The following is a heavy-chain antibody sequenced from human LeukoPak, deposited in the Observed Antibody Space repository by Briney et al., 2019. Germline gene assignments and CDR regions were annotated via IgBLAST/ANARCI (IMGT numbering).Heavy chain of an antibody. V-gene: IGHV4-4*07. J-gene: IGHJ3*02. CDR2: IYTSGST. CDR3: ARDSLLSAAFDI. Sequence: SETLSLTCTVSGGSTSSYYWSWIRQPAGKGLEWIGRIYTSGSTNYNPSLKSRVTMSVDTSKNQFSLKLSSVTAADTAVYYCARDSLLSAAFDIWGQGTMVTVSS. CDR1: GGSTSSYY.